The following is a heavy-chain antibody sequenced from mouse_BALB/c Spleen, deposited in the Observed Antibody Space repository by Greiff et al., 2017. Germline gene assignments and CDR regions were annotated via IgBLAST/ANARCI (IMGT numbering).Heavy chain of an antibody. Sequence: VQLVESGPELVKPGASVKISCKASGYSFTSYYIHWVKQRPGQGLEWIGWIFPGSGNTKYNEKFKGKATLTADTSSSTAYMQLSSLTSEDSAVYFCAREFDYLFAYWGQGTLVTVSA. J-gene: IGHJ3*01. CDR2: IFPGSGNT. D-gene: IGHD2-4*01. CDR3: AREFDYLFAY. V-gene: IGHV1-66*01. CDR1: GYSFTSYY.